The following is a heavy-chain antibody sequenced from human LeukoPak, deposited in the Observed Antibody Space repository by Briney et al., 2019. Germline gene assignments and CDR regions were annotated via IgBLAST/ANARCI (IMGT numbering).Heavy chain of an antibody. V-gene: IGHV4-61*02. D-gene: IGHD3-10*01. J-gene: IGHJ6*03. Sequence: SATLSLTCTVSGGSISSSSYYWSWIRQPAGKGLEWIGRIYTSGSTNYNPSLKSRVTMSVDTSKNQFSLKLSSVTAADTAVYYCARDGRLWFGESVRYYYYYMDVWGKGTTVTISS. CDR1: GGSISSSSYY. CDR3: ARDGRLWFGESVRYYYYYMDV. CDR2: IYTSGST.